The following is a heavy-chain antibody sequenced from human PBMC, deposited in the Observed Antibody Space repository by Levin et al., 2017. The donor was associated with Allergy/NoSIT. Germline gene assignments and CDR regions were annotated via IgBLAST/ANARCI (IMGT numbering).Heavy chain of an antibody. Sequence: GGSLRLSCAATGFTFSSYSMNWVRQAPGKGLEWVSSIPSSTSYIYYADSVKGRFTISRDNAKNSLYLQMNSLRAEDTAVYYCTRSIYDILTTYPLGAFDIWGQGTMVTVSS. CDR1: GFTFSSYS. CDR3: TRSIYDILTTYPLGAFDI. J-gene: IGHJ3*02. D-gene: IGHD3-9*01. CDR2: IPSSTSYI. V-gene: IGHV3-21*01.